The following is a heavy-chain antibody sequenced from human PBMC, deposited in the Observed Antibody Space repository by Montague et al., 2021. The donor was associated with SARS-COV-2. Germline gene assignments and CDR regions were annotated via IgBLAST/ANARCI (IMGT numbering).Heavy chain of an antibody. CDR3: ARQDAWAYCGDECYRGWFDS. D-gene: IGHD2-21*01. V-gene: IGHV4-59*13. CDR1: GGSISSYY. J-gene: IGHJ5*01. Sequence: SETLSLTCSVSGGSISSYYWSWIWQSPGKGLEWIGYIFHSGITDYNPSLKSRVTISVDMSKNQFSLQLSSVTAADTAVYYCARQDAWAYCGDECYRGWFDSWGQGTLVTVSS. CDR2: IFHSGIT.